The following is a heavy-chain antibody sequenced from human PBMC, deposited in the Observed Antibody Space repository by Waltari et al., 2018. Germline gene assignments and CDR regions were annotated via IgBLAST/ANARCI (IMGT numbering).Heavy chain of an antibody. CDR2: VHQNGHT. CDR1: GASSTNYY. CDR3: ARFCSATNCYWSFDY. D-gene: IGHD2-21*02. Sequence: QVQLQESGPGLVKPSETLSLTCTVSGASSTNYYWSWVRQPQGKGLEWICFVHQNGHTKYNPALKSRVTMSVDTPKKQFSLKLSSVTAVDTAVYYCARFCSATNCYWSFDYWGQGLLVTVSS. J-gene: IGHJ4*02. V-gene: IGHV4-59*01.